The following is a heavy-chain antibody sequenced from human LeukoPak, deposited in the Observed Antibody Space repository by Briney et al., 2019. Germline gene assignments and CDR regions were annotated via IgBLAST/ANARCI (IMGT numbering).Heavy chain of an antibody. V-gene: IGHV4-39*01. D-gene: IGHD4-17*01. CDR3: ARQPTHDYGDSSYWYFDL. J-gene: IGHJ2*01. CDR2: IFYSGNT. Sequence: SETLSLTCTVSGVSISSSSYYWGWVRQPPGKGLEWIGSIFYSGNTYYNPSLKSRFTISVDTSKNQFSLRLSTVTAADTALFYCARQPTHDYGDSSYWYFDLWGRGTLVTVSS. CDR1: GVSISSSSYY.